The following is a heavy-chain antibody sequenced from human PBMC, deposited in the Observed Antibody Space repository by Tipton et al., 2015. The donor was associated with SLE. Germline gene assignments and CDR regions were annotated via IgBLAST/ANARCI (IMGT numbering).Heavy chain of an antibody. J-gene: IGHJ4*02. D-gene: IGHD6-13*01. V-gene: IGHV4-59*11. CDR2: IYYSGST. CDR1: GGSISSHY. Sequence: GLVKPSETLSLTCTVSGGSISSHYWSWIRQPPGKGLEWIGYIYYSGSTYYNPSLKSRVTISVDTSKNQFSLKLSSVTAADTAVYYCARTRSSWFSFDYWGQGTLVTVSS. CDR3: ARTRSSWFSFDY.